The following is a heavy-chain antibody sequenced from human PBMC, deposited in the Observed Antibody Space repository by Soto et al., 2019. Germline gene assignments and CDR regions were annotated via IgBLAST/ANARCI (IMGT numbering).Heavy chain of an antibody. V-gene: IGHV4-59*01. CDR1: GGSISSYY. CDR3: ARDSGGAGSGWYEHEYFQH. J-gene: IGHJ1*01. D-gene: IGHD6-19*01. Sequence: PSETLSLTCTVSGGSISSYYWSWIRQPPGKGLEWIGYIYYSGSTNYNPSLKSRVTISVDTSKNQFSLKLSSVTAADTAVYYCARDSGGAGSGWYEHEYFQHWGQGTLVTVSS. CDR2: IYYSGST.